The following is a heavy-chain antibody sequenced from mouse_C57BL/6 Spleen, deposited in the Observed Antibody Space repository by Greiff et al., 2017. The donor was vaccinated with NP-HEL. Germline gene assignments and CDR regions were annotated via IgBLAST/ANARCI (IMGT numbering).Heavy chain of an antibody. CDR3: AIYYGNYYYAMDY. D-gene: IGHD2-1*01. CDR2: IYPGSGST. J-gene: IGHJ4*01. V-gene: IGHV1-55*01. CDR1: CYTFTSYW. Sequence: VQLQQPGAELVKPGASVKMSCKASCYTFTSYWITWVKQRPGQGLEWIGDIYPGSGSTNYNEKFKSKATLTVDTSSSTAYMQLSSLTSEDSAVYYCAIYYGNYYYAMDYGGQGSSVTVAS.